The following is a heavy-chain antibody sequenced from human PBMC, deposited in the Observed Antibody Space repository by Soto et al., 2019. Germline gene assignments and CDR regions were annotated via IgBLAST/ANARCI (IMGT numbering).Heavy chain of an antibody. CDR1: GGSISSYY. J-gene: IGHJ4*02. Sequence: QVQLQESGPGLVKPSETLSLTCTVSGGSISSYYWSWIRQPPGKGLEWIGYIYYSGSTNYNPSLKRRVTISVDTSKNPVSLKLSSVTAADTAVYYCARRWGGTFDYWGQGTLVTVSS. CDR3: ARRWGGTFDY. V-gene: IGHV4-59*01. CDR2: IYYSGST. D-gene: IGHD2-21*01.